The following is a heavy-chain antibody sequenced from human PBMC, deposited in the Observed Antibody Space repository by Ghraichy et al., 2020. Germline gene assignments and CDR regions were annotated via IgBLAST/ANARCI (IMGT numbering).Heavy chain of an antibody. J-gene: IGHJ4*02. D-gene: IGHD3/OR15-3a*01. CDR1: GFTFSSYA. Sequence: GGSLRLSCAASGFTFSSYAMSWVRQAPGKGLEWVSAISGSGSSTYYADSVKGRFTISRDNSKNTLYLQMNSLRAEDTAVYYCAKDLRGLKLPYYFDYWGQGTLVTVSS. CDR3: AKDLRGLKLPYYFDY. V-gene: IGHV3-23*01. CDR2: ISGSGSST.